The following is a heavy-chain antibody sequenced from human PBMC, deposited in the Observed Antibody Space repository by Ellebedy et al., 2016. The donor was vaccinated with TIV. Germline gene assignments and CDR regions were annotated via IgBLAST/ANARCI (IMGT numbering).Heavy chain of an antibody. D-gene: IGHD3-22*01. J-gene: IGHJ4*02. Sequence: GESLKISXAASGFTFNNYAMNWVRQAPGKGLEWVSGIAGSGDTTYYADSMKGRFTISRDNSKNTLYLQMNSLRADDTAVYYCAKDRTYYYDSSGYYYGGRADYYFDYWGQGTLVTVSS. V-gene: IGHV3-23*01. CDR1: GFTFNNYA. CDR3: AKDRTYYYDSSGYYYGGRADYYFDY. CDR2: IAGSGDTT.